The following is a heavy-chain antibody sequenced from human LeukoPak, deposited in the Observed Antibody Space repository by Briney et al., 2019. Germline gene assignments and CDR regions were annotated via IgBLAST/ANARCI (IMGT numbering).Heavy chain of an antibody. CDR1: GGTFSSYA. D-gene: IGHD3-10*01. CDR2: IIPIFGTA. CDR3: ARGNVGGSGSYFDY. J-gene: IGHJ4*02. V-gene: IGHV1-69*13. Sequence: SVKVSCKASGGTFSSYAISWVRQAPGQGLEWMGGIIPIFGTANYAQKFQGRVTITADESTSTAYMELSSLRSEDTAVYYCARGNVGGSGSYFDYWGQGTLVTVSS.